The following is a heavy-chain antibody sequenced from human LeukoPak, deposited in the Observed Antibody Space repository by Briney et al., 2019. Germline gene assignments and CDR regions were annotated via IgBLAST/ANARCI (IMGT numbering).Heavy chain of an antibody. V-gene: IGHV4-59*01. D-gene: IGHD3-10*01. Sequence: SETLSLTCTVSGVSLTNYFWSWLRQPPGRGLEWIAYIFYSGTTNYNPSLQSRVTISVDTSKNQFSLKLSSVTAADTAVYYCAREVTGGDWFDPWGQGTLVTGSS. CDR2: IFYSGTT. CDR1: GVSLTNYF. CDR3: AREVTGGDWFDP. J-gene: IGHJ5*02.